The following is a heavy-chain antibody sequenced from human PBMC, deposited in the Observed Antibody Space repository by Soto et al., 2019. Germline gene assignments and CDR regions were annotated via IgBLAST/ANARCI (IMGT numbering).Heavy chain of an antibody. J-gene: IGHJ2*01. CDR1: SVSNAW. CDR2: IKSKTDGGTT. CDR3: TTTPYWYFDL. Sequence: SVSNAWMNWFRQAPGKGLEWVGRIKSKTDGGTTDYAAPVKGRFTISRDDSKNTLYLQMNSLKTEDTAVYYCTTTPYWYFDLWGRGTLVTVSS. V-gene: IGHV3-15*07.